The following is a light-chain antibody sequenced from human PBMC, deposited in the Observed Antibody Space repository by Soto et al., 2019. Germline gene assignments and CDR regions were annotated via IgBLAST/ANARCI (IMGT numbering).Light chain of an antibody. V-gene: IGKV1-5*03. Sequence: DIQMTQSPSTLSASVGDRVTITCRASQSVSSWLAWFQQKPGKAPKLLIYKASNLQSGVSSRFSGSGSGTDFTLTISSLQSEDFAVYYCQQYNDWLTFGGGTKVDIK. CDR3: QQYNDWLT. J-gene: IGKJ4*01. CDR2: KAS. CDR1: QSVSSW.